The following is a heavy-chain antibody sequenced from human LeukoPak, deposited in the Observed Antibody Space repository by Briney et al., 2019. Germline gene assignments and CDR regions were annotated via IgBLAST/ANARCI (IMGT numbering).Heavy chain of an antibody. CDR1: GGSISSSSYY. Sequence: SETLSLTCTVSGGSISSSSYYWGWIRQPPGKGLEWIGSIYYSGSTYYNPSLKSRVTISVDTSKNQFSLKLSSVTAADTAVYYCAGSPTVTTRASDYWGQGTLVTVSS. CDR2: IYYSGST. D-gene: IGHD4-17*01. CDR3: AGSPTVTTRASDY. V-gene: IGHV4-39*07. J-gene: IGHJ4*02.